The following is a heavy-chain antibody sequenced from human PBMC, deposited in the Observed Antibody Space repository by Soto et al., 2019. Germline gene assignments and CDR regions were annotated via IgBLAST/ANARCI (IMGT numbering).Heavy chain of an antibody. D-gene: IGHD5-18*01. CDR3: ARDPTGYNYGACYFDY. J-gene: IGHJ4*02. CDR2: ISYDGSNK. V-gene: IGHV3-30-3*01. Sequence: QVQLVESGGGVVQPGRSLRLSCAASGFTFSKYALHWVRQAPGKGLEWMTIISYDGSNKFHADSVKGRFTISRDNSKNTLYLQMNSLRADDTAVYYCARDPTGYNYGACYFDYWGRGTLVTVSS. CDR1: GFTFSKYA.